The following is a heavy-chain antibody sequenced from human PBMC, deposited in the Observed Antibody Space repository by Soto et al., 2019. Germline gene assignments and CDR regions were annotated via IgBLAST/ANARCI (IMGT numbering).Heavy chain of an antibody. D-gene: IGHD3-10*01. V-gene: IGHV1-18*01. CDR1: GYTFTSYG. CDR2: ISAYNGNT. J-gene: IGHJ3*02. CDR3: AREEALYGSADDFSI. Sequence: QVQLVQSGAEVKKPGASVKVSCKASGYTFTSYGISWVRQAPGQGLEWMGWISAYNGNTNYSQKLQDRVTMTTDTRTRTAYMRLTSLRSGDTAVYYFAREEALYGSADDFSIWGQGTMDTVSS.